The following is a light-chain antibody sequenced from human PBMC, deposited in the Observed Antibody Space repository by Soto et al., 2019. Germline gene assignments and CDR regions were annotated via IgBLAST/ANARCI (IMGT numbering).Light chain of an antibody. V-gene: IGLV2-23*01. Sequence: QSALTQPASVSGSLGQSVTISCTGTSSDVGTYNLVSWYQLVPGKAPKLMIYEGTKRPSGVSNRFSVSKSANTASLTISGLQAEDEAEYYCCSYAGIRTYVVFGGGTQLTVL. J-gene: IGLJ2*01. CDR2: EGT. CDR3: CSYAGIRTYVV. CDR1: SSDVGTYNL.